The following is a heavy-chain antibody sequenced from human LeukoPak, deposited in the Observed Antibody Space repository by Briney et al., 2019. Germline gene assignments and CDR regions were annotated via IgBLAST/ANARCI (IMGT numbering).Heavy chain of an antibody. Sequence: GGSLRLSCAASGFSFGNFAMSWVRQAPGKGLEWVSAFSAKDQSRHYAASVKGRFTISRDNSKNMLYLQMNNLRVEDTALYYCAKDFWFGVESTFDVWGQGTVVTVSS. J-gene: IGHJ3*01. CDR2: FSAKDQSR. CDR1: GFSFGNFA. D-gene: IGHD3-10*01. CDR3: AKDFWFGVESTFDV. V-gene: IGHV3-23*01.